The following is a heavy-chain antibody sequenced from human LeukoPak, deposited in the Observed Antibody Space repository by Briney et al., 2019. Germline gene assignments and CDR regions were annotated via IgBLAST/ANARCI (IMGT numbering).Heavy chain of an antibody. D-gene: IGHD4-17*01. CDR3: SRVGTVTTLAIDY. CDR1: GFTFGDYV. CDR2: IRSKAYGGTT. J-gene: IGHJ4*02. Sequence: GGSLRLSCTGSGFTFGDYVMSWFRQAPGKGLEWVGFIRSKAYGGTTEYAASVKGRFTISRDESKSIAYLQMNSLKTEDTAMYYCSRVGTVTTLAIDYWGQGALVTVSS. V-gene: IGHV3-49*03.